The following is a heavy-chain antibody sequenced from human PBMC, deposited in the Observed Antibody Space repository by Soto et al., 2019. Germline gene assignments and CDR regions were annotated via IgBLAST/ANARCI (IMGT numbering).Heavy chain of an antibody. V-gene: IGHV4-59*01. CDR2: LYDSGST. CDR3: ASGWRRYNDFYDYSVDA. D-gene: IGHD5-12*01. J-gene: IGHJ6*03. CDR1: DCSTRYS. Sequence: DCSTRYSWSRIQKHPGKGLEWIGYLYDSGSTNYNPALKSRVNISLDTSNSQFSVKLSSVTASDTAVYFCASGWRRYNDFYDYSVDACCKGDTVTVS.